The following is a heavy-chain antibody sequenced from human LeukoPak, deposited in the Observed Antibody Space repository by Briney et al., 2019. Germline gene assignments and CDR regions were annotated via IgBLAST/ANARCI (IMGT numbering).Heavy chain of an antibody. Sequence: PGGSLRLSCAASGFTFDDYAMHWVRQAPGKGLEWVSGISWNSGSIGYADSVKGRFTISRDNAKNSLYLQMNSLRAEDTAVYYCARDFWSGPFDYWGQGTLVTVSS. J-gene: IGHJ4*02. CDR2: ISWNSGSI. CDR3: ARDFWSGPFDY. V-gene: IGHV3-9*01. D-gene: IGHD3-3*01. CDR1: GFTFDDYA.